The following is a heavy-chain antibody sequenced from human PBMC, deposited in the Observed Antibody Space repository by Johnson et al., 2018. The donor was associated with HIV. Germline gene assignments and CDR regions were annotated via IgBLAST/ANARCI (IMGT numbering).Heavy chain of an antibody. D-gene: IGHD6-19*01. J-gene: IGHJ3*02. V-gene: IGHV3-30*02. CDR1: GFTFSSYG. CDR3: AKDKGGYSSGWFAFDI. CDR2: IRYDGSNK. Sequence: QVQLVESGGGLVQPGGSLRLSCAASGFTFSSYGMHWVRQAPGKGLEWVAFIRYDGSNKYYADSVKGRFTISRDNSKNTLYLQMNSLRAEDTAVYYCAKDKGGYSSGWFAFDIWGQGTMVTVSS.